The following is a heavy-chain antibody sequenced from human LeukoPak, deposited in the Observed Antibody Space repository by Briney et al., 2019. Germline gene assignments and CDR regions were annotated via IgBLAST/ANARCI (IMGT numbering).Heavy chain of an antibody. Sequence: ASVKVSCKASGYTFTSYGISWVRQAPGQGLEWMGWISAYNGNTNYAQKLQGRVTMTTDTSTSTAYMELRSLRSDDTAVYYCARGGCSSTSCYPHWFDPWGQGTLVTVSS. CDR2: ISAYNGNT. V-gene: IGHV1-18*01. CDR3: ARGGCSSTSCYPHWFDP. CDR1: GYTFTSYG. D-gene: IGHD2-2*01. J-gene: IGHJ5*02.